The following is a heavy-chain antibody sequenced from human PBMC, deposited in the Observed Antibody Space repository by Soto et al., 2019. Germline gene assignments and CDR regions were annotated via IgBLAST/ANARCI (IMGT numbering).Heavy chain of an antibody. Sequence: ASVKVSCKASGYTFTSYVISWVLQAPGQGLEWMGWISAYNGNTNYAQKLQGRVTMTTDTSTSTAYMELRSLRSDDTAVYYCARVGSVGKKRAFAIWGQGTMVTVSS. D-gene: IGHD6-19*01. CDR1: GYTFTSYV. J-gene: IGHJ3*02. V-gene: IGHV1-18*04. CDR2: ISAYNGNT. CDR3: ARVGSVGKKRAFAI.